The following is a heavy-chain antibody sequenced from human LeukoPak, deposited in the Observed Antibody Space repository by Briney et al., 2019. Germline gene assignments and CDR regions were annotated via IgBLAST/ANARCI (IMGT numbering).Heavy chain of an antibody. CDR3: ARHMVRGVTVYYYYYGMDV. J-gene: IGHJ6*02. CDR1: GYTFTGYY. Sequence: ASVTVSCKASGYTFTGYYMHWVRQAPGQGLEWMGWINPNSGGTNYAQKFQGRVTMTRDTSISTAYMELSRLRSDDTAVYYCARHMVRGVTVYYYYYGMDVWGQGTTVTVSS. V-gene: IGHV1-2*02. CDR2: INPNSGGT. D-gene: IGHD3-10*01.